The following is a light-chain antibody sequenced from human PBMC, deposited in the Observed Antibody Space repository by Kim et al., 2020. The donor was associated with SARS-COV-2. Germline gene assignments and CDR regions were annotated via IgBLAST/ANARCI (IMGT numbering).Light chain of an antibody. CDR1: QSVDTW. V-gene: IGKV1-5*03. CDR2: QAS. Sequence: SASVGDRVTISCRASQSVDTWLAWYQQKPGKAPYLLIYQASSLQIGVPSRFSGSGSGAEFTLTISSLQPEDVATYYCQHYIRFPYTFGQGTKLEI. CDR3: QHYIRFPYT. J-gene: IGKJ2*01.